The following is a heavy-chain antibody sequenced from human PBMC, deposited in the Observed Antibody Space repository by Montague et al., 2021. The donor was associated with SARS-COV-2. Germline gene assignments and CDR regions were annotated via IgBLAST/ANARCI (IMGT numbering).Heavy chain of an antibody. Sequence: SETLSLTCSVSGESISGFYWSWVLQHPPKGLVGFGGFTHSSKITYYTPLHNSRPIMLLNSTNQFSLIQTSATAADTATYYCARGQVTAFAMHIVFHAAGALDSWGRGTTVTVSS. D-gene: IGHD2-21*01. J-gene: IGHJ3*01. CDR2: FTHSSKI. V-gene: IGHV4-34*01. CDR1: GESISGFY. CDR3: ARGQVTAFAMHIVFHAAGALDS.